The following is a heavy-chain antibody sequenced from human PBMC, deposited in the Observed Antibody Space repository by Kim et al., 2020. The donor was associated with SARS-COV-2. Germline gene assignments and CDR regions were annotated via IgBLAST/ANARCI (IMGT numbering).Heavy chain of an antibody. D-gene: IGHD4-17*01. V-gene: IGHV3-30*18. J-gene: IGHJ5*02. Sequence: GGSLRLSCAASGFTFSSYGMHWVRQAPGKGLEWVAVISYDGSNKYYADSVKGRFTISRDNSKNTLYLQMNSLRAEDTAVYYCSKDPNPMTTVTRFGFDP. CDR2: ISYDGSNK. CDR1: GFTFSSYG. CDR3: SKDPNPMTTVTRFGFDP.